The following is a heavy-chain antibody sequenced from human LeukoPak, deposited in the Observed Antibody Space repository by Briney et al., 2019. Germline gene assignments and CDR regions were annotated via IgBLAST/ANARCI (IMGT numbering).Heavy chain of an antibody. D-gene: IGHD3-9*01. V-gene: IGHV4-30-2*01. J-gene: IGHJ4*02. Sequence: KASETLSLTCAVSGGSISSGGYSWSWIRQPPGKGLEWIGYIYHSGSTYYNPSLKSRVTISVDRSKNQFSLKLSSVTAADTAVYYCARSPGFDWLSIDYWGQGTLVTVSS. CDR2: IYHSGST. CDR3: ARSPGFDWLSIDY. CDR1: GGSISSGGYS.